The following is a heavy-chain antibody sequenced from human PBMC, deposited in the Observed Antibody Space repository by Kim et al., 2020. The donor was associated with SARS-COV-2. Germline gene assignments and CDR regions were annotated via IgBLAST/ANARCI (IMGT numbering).Heavy chain of an antibody. J-gene: IGHJ4*02. V-gene: IGHV1-3*01. Sequence: ASVKVSCKASGYTFSNYAMHWVRQAPGQRLEWMGWINAGSGNTEYSQKFQGRLIITRDTSASTAYMELRSLRSEDTAVYYCARGGAVLRFLEWLSSYFDYWGQGTLGTVSS. D-gene: IGHD3-3*01. CDR2: INAGSGNT. CDR1: GYTFSNYA. CDR3: ARGGAVLRFLEWLSSYFDY.